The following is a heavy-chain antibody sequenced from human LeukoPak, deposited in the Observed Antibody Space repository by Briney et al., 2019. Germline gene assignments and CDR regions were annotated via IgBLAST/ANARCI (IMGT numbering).Heavy chain of an antibody. CDR3: ARDRGSEYIYADNPAVPYMDV. D-gene: IGHD5-18*01. CDR2: IYHTGST. Sequence: PSETLSLTCTISGGSVSDYYWSWIRQSPGKGLEWIGYIYHTGSTSYSPSLKSRVTISADTSKNQFSLKLSSVTAADTAVYYCARDRGSEYIYADNPAVPYMDVWGKGTTVTVSS. V-gene: IGHV4-59*02. CDR1: GGSVSDYY. J-gene: IGHJ6*03.